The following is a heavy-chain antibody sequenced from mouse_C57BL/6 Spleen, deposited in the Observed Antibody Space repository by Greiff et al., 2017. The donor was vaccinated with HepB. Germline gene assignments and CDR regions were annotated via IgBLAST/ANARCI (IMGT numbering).Heavy chain of an antibody. CDR3: ARHEGDYYGSSYVGMDY. V-gene: IGHV2-6-1*01. CDR2: IWSDGST. J-gene: IGHJ4*01. Sequence: VKLVESGPGLVAPSQSLSITCTVSGFSLTSYGVHWVRQPPGKGLEWLVVIWSDGSTTYNSALKSRLSISKDNSKSQVFLKMNSLQTDDTAMYYCARHEGDYYGSSYVGMDYWGQGTSVTVSS. D-gene: IGHD1-1*01. CDR1: GFSLTSYG.